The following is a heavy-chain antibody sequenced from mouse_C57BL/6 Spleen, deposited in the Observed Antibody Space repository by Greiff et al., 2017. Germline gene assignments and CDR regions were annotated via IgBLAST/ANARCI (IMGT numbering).Heavy chain of an antibody. J-gene: IGHJ4*01. V-gene: IGHV5-6*02. CDR2: ISSGGSYT. CDR1: GFTFSSYG. CDR3: ARRAIYYGNYEDAMDY. D-gene: IGHD2-1*01. Sequence: EVKLMESGGDLVKPGGSLTLSCAASGFTFSSYGMSWVRQTPDKRLEWVATISSGGSYTYYPDSVKGRFTISRDNAKNTLYLQMSSLKSEDTAMYYGARRAIYYGNYEDAMDYWGQGTSVTVSS.